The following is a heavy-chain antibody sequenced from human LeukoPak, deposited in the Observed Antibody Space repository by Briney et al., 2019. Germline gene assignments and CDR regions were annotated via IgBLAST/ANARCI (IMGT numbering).Heavy chain of an antibody. CDR2: IYYSGST. V-gene: IGHV4-39*01. CDR1: GGSISSSSYH. Sequence: SSETLSLTCIVSGGSISSSSYHWAWVRQPPGTGLEWIGNIYYSGSTHYNPSLRSRVTISVDTSKNQFPLKLSSVTAADTAVYYCARRASNLNWFDPWGQGTLVTVSS. CDR3: ARRASNLNWFDP. J-gene: IGHJ5*02. D-gene: IGHD4-11*01.